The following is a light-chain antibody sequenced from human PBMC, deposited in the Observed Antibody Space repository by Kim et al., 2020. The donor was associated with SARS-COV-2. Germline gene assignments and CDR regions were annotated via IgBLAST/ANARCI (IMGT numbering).Light chain of an antibody. CDR3: SSYTDSRTVI. CDR2: DVT. Sequence: TISTNVATVDVGGYKYVSCNRQHPGTAPKLMIYDVTDRPSGVSSRFSGSKSGNTASLTISGLQADDEANYYCSSYTDSRTVIFGGGTKLTVL. CDR1: TVDVGGYKY. J-gene: IGLJ2*01. V-gene: IGLV2-14*03.